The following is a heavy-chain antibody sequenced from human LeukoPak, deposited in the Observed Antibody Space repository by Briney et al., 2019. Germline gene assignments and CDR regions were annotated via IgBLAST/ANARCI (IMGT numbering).Heavy chain of an antibody. V-gene: IGHV3-30*02. CDR1: GFTFSSYG. D-gene: IGHD3-16*01. CDR3: ARDGGVEELGAFDI. Sequence: GSLLLSCAAAGFTFSSYGLHLGRQAPGKGLEGVAFIRYDGSNKYYADSVKGRFTISRDNSKNTLYLQMNSLRAEDTAVYYCARDGGVEELGAFDIWGQGTMVTVSS. J-gene: IGHJ3*02. CDR2: IRYDGSNK.